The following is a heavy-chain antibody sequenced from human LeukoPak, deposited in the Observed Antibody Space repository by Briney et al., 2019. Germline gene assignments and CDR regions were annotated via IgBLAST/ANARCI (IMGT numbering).Heavy chain of an antibody. J-gene: IGHJ3*02. CDR1: GYTFTGYY. V-gene: IGHV1-2*02. D-gene: IGHD3-10*01. Sequence: ASVKVSCKASGYTFTGYYMHWVRRAPGQGLEWMGWINPNSGGTNYAQKFQGRVTMTRDTSISTAYMELSRLRSDDTAVYYCARDLGFTMVRGVIYAFDIWGQGTMVTVSS. CDR3: ARDLGFTMVRGVIYAFDI. CDR2: INPNSGGT.